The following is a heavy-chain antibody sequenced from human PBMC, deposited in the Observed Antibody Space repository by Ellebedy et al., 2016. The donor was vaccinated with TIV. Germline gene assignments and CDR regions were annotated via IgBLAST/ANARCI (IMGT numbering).Heavy chain of an antibody. CDR3: ARRDGSGSILDY. CDR2: IYPTDSDT. CDR1: GYTFTNYW. D-gene: IGHD3-10*01. J-gene: IGHJ4*02. Sequence: GESLKISCKASGYTFTNYWIGWVRQMPGKGLEWMGIIYPTDSDTRYSPSFQGQVTISADKSISTAYLQWSSLKASDTAMYLCARRDGSGSILDYWGQGTLVTVSS. V-gene: IGHV5-51*01.